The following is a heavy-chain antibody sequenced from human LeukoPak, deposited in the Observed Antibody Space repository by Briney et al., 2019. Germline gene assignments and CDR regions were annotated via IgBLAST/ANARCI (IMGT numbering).Heavy chain of an antibody. V-gene: IGHV4-34*01. D-gene: IGHD3-16*01. J-gene: IGHJ5*02. CDR2: INHSGST. CDR3: ARGFWGLDP. Sequence: SETLSLTCAVYGGSFSGYYWSWIRQPPGKGLEWIGEINHSGSTNYNPSLKSRVTISVDTSKNQFSLKLSSVTAADTAVYYCARGFWGLDPWGQGTLVTVSS. CDR1: GGSFSGYY.